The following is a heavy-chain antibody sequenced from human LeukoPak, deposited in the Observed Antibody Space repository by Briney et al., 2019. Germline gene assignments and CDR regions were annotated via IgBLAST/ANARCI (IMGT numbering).Heavy chain of an antibody. V-gene: IGHV3-48*02. Sequence: GGSLRLSCAASGFTFGSYSMNWVRQAPGKGLEWVSHITASGTAMFYADSVKGRFTISRDNAKNSLYLQMNSLRDEDTAVYYCASSGSYRFDYWGQGTLVTVSS. CDR1: GFTFGSYS. CDR3: ASSGSYRFDY. J-gene: IGHJ4*02. D-gene: IGHD1-26*01. CDR2: ITASGTAM.